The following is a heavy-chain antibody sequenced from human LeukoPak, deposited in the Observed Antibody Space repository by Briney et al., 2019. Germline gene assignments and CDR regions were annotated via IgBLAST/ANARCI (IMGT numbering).Heavy chain of an antibody. CDR2: IYYIGSI. CDR1: GGSINSYY. Sequence: PSETLSLTCSVSGGSINSYYWSWIRQPPGKGLEWIGYIYYIGSISYNPSLQSRLTISLDTPKNQFSLKLTSVTAADTAVYYCARELRYDNSDSGAFWGQGTVVTVSS. V-gene: IGHV4-59*12. CDR3: ARELRYDNSDSGAF. J-gene: IGHJ3*01. D-gene: IGHD3-22*01.